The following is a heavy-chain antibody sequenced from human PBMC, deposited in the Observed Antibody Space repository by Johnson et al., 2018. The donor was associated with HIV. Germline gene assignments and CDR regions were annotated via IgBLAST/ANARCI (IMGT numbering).Heavy chain of an antibody. V-gene: IGHV3-66*01. Sequence: VQLVESGGGLVQPGGSLRLSCAASGFTFSSYWMHWVRQAPGKGLVWVSVIYSGGSTYYADSVKGRFTISRDNSKNTLYLQMNSLRAEDTAVYYCARVVVVTAKGAFDIWGQGTMVTVSS. J-gene: IGHJ3*02. D-gene: IGHD2-21*02. CDR2: IYSGGST. CDR3: ARVVVVTAKGAFDI. CDR1: GFTFSSYW.